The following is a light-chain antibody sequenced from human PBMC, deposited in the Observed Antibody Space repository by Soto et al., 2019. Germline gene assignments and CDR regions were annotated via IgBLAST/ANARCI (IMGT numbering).Light chain of an antibody. CDR1: QSISSW. J-gene: IGKJ1*01. CDR2: KAS. CDR3: LQYNRYSA. V-gene: IGKV1-5*03. Sequence: SVSTLSVSRGDMVAMTFRASQSISSWLAWSQQKPGKAPKLLIYKASSLESGVPSRFSGSGSGTEFTLTISSLQPDDFATYNCLQYNRYSAFAHGTKVDIK.